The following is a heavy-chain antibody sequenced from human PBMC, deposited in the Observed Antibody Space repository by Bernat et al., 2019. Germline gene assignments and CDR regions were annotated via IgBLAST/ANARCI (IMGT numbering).Heavy chain of an antibody. CDR3: ARDWGRVGVTPRVFD. V-gene: IGHV3-66*01. Sequence: EVQLVESGGGLVQPGGSLRLSCAASGFTVSSNYMSWFRQAPGKGLEWGSVIYSGGSTYYADSVKGRFTISRDNRKNSLYLQMKSLGAEETAVYYCARDWGRVGVTPRVFDWGQGTLVTVSS. D-gene: IGHD1-26*01. CDR1: GFTVSSNY. J-gene: IGHJ4*02. CDR2: IYSGGST.